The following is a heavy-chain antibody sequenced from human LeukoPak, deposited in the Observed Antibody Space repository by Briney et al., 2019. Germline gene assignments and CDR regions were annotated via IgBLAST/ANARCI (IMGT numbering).Heavy chain of an antibody. CDR1: GFTFDGYG. J-gene: IGHJ4*02. Sequence: PGGSLRLSCAASGFTFDGYGMSWVRQAPGKGLKGVAFIWYGGSNKYYADYVKGPFTISTDNSKNTLDLQMNRLRATDTAVYFCAKLGSLVVRGGDYWGQGTLVTGSS. V-gene: IGHV3-30*02. CDR2: IWYGGSNK. D-gene: IGHD3-22*01. CDR3: AKLGSLVVRGGDY.